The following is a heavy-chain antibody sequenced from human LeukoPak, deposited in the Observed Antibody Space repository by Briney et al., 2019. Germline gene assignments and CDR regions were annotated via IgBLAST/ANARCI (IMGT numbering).Heavy chain of an antibody. V-gene: IGHV3-30-3*01. CDR3: NYYYDSSGYYQDDAFDI. D-gene: IGHD3-22*01. CDR2: ISYDGSNK. CDR1: GFTFSSYA. Sequence: GGSLRLSCAVSGFTFSSYAMHWVRQAPGKGLEWVAVISYDGSNKYYADSVKGRFTISRDNSKNTLYLQMNSLRAEDTAVYYCNYYYDSSGYYQDDAFDIWGQGTMVTVSS. J-gene: IGHJ3*02.